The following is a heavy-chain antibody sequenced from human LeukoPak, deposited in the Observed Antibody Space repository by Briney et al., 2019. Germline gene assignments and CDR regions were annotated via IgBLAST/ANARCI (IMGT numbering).Heavy chain of an antibody. CDR3: ATAAEDYYGSGSFKYYYYYYYMDV. V-gene: IGHV4-4*07. Sequence: PSETLSLTCTVSGGSISSYYWSWIRQPAGKGLGWIGRIYTSGSTNYNPSLKSRVTMSVDTSKNQFSLKLSSVTAADTAVYYCATAAEDYYGSGSFKYYYYYYYMDVWGKGTTVTVSS. D-gene: IGHD3-10*01. CDR2: IYTSGST. CDR1: GGSISSYY. J-gene: IGHJ6*03.